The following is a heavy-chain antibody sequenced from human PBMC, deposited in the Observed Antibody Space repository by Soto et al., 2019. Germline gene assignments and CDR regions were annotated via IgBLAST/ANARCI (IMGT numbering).Heavy chain of an antibody. CDR2: ISSGGTYT. CDR1: GFTFSNYA. V-gene: IGHV3-23*01. CDR3: AREDILGARSFDY. J-gene: IGHJ4*02. Sequence: EVQLLESGGGLVQPGGSLRLSCAASGFTFSNYAMTWVRQAPGKGLEWVSAISSGGTYTDYADSVKGRFTLSRDNSKNSQYLQMNSLRDEDTAVYYCAREDILGARSFDYWGQGTLVTVSS. D-gene: IGHD1-26*01.